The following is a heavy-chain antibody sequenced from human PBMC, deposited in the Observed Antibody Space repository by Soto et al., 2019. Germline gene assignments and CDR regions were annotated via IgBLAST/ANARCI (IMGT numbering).Heavy chain of an antibody. CDR3: ARGHLPPYSGSYRHFDY. D-gene: IGHD1-26*01. Sequence: SETLSLTCAVYGGSFSGYYWSWIRQPPGKGLEWIGEINHSGSTNYNPSLKSRVTISVDTSKNQFSLKLSSVTAADTAVYYCARGHLPPYSGSYRHFDYWGQGTLVTVSS. J-gene: IGHJ4*02. CDR2: INHSGST. CDR1: GGSFSGYY. V-gene: IGHV4-34*01.